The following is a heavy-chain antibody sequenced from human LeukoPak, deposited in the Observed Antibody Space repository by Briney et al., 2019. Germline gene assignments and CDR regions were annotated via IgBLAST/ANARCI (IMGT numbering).Heavy chain of an antibody. V-gene: IGHV1-69*06. CDR1: GGTFSSYA. CDR2: IIPIFGTA. CDR3: ARVYYDSSGYFTGEYYFDY. J-gene: IGHJ4*02. Sequence: SVKVSCKASGGTFSSYAISWVRQAPGQGLEWMGGIIPIFGTANYAQKFRGRVTITADKSTRTAYMELSSLRSEDTAVYYCARVYYDSSGYFTGEYYFDYWGQGTLVTVSS. D-gene: IGHD3-22*01.